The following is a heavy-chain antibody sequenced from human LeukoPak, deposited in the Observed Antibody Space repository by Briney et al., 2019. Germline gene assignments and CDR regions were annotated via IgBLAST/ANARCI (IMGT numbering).Heavy chain of an antibody. V-gene: IGHV4-38-2*02. Sequence: TSETLSLTCTVSGYSIINGYYWGWIRQPPGKGLEWIGSIYHSGGTYYNPSLKSRVTISADTSKNQFSLRLSSVTAADTAVYYCARNLWFGESYFDCWGQGTLVTVSS. CDR2: IYHSGGT. CDR3: ARNLWFGESYFDC. J-gene: IGHJ4*02. CDR1: GYSIINGYY. D-gene: IGHD3-10*01.